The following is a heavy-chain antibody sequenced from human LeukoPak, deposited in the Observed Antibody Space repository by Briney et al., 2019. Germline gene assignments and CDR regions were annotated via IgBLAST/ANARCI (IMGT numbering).Heavy chain of an antibody. D-gene: IGHD3-10*01. Sequence: SETLSLTCAVYGGSFSGYYWSWIRQPPGKGLEWIGEINHSGSTNYNPSLKSRVTISVDTSKNQFSLKLSSVTAADTAVYYCARDPITYYYGSGSPPLSFDIWDQGTMVTVSS. CDR1: GGSFSGYY. CDR2: INHSGST. CDR3: ARDPITYYYGSGSPPLSFDI. J-gene: IGHJ3*02. V-gene: IGHV4-34*01.